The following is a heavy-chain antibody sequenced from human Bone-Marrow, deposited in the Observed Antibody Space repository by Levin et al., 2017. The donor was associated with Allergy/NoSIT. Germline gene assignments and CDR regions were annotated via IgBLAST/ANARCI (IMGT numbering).Heavy chain of an antibody. Sequence: GGSLRLSCAASGLTFSSSWMQWVRQAPGKGLEWVSHVKNDGSVRNYADSVKGRFTISRDNDKNTVYLQMSSLRAEDTAVYFCVRSTYRSIWFDLWGQGTLVTVSS. CDR3: VRSTYRSIWFDL. CDR2: VKNDGSVR. V-gene: IGHV3-74*01. CDR1: GLTFSSSW. J-gene: IGHJ5*02. D-gene: IGHD2-2*01.